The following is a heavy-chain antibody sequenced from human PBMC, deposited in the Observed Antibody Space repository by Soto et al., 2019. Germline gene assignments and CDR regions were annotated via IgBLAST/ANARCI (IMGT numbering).Heavy chain of an antibody. Sequence: QVQLQESGPGLVKPSQTLYLTCTVSGGSIRSGGYYWSWIRQHPGKGLEWIGYIHHSGSTYYNSSLKRRVTISVYTSKNLFSLKLSSVTAADTAVYHCARSINPWRQGTLVTVSS. CDR2: IHHSGST. J-gene: IGHJ5*02. CDR3: ARSINP. CDR1: GGSIRSGGYY. V-gene: IGHV4-31*03. D-gene: IGHD3-10*01.